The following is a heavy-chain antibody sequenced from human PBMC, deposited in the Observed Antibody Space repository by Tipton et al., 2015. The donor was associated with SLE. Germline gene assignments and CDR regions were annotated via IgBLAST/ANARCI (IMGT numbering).Heavy chain of an antibody. CDR1: GFTFSTYG. J-gene: IGHJ4*02. D-gene: IGHD3-10*01. V-gene: IGHV3-30*02. Sequence: SLRLSCAASGFTFSTYGMHWVRQAPGKGLEWVAFIQYDGSKNYYVDSVKGRFTISRDNSKNTLYLQMNSLRVEDTAVYYCAKDVYNYGSGSYLDYWGQVTLVTVSS. CDR2: IQYDGSKN. CDR3: AKDVYNYGSGSYLDY.